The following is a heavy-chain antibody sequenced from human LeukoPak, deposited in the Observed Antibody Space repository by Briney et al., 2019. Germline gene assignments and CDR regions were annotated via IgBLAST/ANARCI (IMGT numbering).Heavy chain of an antibody. CDR3: ARLLGSPRIRFDY. J-gene: IGHJ4*02. D-gene: IGHD1-14*01. CDR2: IYYSGST. V-gene: IGHV4-59*08. Sequence: SETLSLTCTVSGGSISGYYWSWIRQPPGKGLEWIGYIYYSGSTNYNPSLKSRVTISVDTSKNQFSLRLSSVTAADTAVYYCARLLGSPRIRFDYWGQGTLVTVSS. CDR1: GGSISGYY.